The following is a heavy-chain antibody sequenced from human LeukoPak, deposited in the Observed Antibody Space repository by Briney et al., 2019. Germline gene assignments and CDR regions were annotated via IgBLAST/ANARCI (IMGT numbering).Heavy chain of an antibody. V-gene: IGHV4-61*01. CDR2: IYYSGST. CDR1: GGSVSSGSYY. Sequence: SETLSFTCTVSGGSVSSGSYYWSWIRQPPGKGLEWIGYIYYSGSTNYNPSLKSRVTISVDTSKNQFSLKLSSVTAADTAVYYCARAQGVNYYDSSGLDYWGQGTLVTVSS. J-gene: IGHJ4*02. D-gene: IGHD3-22*01. CDR3: ARAQGVNYYDSSGLDY.